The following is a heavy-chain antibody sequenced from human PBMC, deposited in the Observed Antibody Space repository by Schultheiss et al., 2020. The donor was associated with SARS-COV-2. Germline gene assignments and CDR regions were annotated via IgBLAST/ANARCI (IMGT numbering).Heavy chain of an antibody. J-gene: IGHJ4*02. CDR3: ARDRIGSNYSFDY. CDR1: GGSISSYY. Sequence: SETLSLTCTVSGGSISSYYWSWIRQHPGKGLEWIGYIYYSGSTYYNPSLKSLVTISVDTSKNQFSLKLSSVTAADTAVYYCARDRIGSNYSFDYWGQGTLVTVSS. CDR2: IYYSGST. V-gene: IGHV4-59*12. D-gene: IGHD4-11*01.